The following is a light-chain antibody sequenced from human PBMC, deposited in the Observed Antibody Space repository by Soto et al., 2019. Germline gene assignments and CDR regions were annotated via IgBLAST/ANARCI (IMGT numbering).Light chain of an antibody. J-gene: IGKJ4*01. Sequence: EIVLPQSPGTLSLSPGERATLSCRASPSVSNNYLVWYQQKPGQAPRLLFYGASNRAAGIPDLCRGSWARAVLSLTSSMQEAENVAYYCYQQDSIPGTFGRGTKVDI. V-gene: IGKV3-20*01. CDR2: GAS. CDR3: QQDSIPGT. CDR1: PSVSNNY.